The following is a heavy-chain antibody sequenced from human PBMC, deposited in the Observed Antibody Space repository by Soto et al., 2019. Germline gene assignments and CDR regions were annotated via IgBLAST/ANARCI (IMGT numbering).Heavy chain of an antibody. CDR1: GYSFADCS. J-gene: IGHJ4*01. CDR2: FYPADPQT. V-gene: IGHV5-51*01. CDR3: PTSTEGTGIFDY. Sequence: PGESLKISCKGSGYSFADCSIGWVRQMPGKGLEWMGIFYPADPQTKHSPSFIRQVTMSADTSINTAYLRWSSLQASDTAMNYFPTSTEGTGIFDYSGIGTQLTVSS.